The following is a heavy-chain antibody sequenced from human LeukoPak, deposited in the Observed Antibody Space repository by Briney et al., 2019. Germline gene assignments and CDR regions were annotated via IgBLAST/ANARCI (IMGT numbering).Heavy chain of an antibody. Sequence: ASVKVSCKASGYTFTSYYMHWVRQAPGQGLEWMGIINPSGGSTSYAQKFQGRVTMTRNTSISTAYMELSSLRSEDTAVYYCARIRYYYGSGSYYDYWGQGTLVTVSS. CDR3: ARIRYYYGSGSYYDY. J-gene: IGHJ4*02. CDR1: GYTFTSYY. V-gene: IGHV1-46*01. D-gene: IGHD3-10*01. CDR2: INPSGGST.